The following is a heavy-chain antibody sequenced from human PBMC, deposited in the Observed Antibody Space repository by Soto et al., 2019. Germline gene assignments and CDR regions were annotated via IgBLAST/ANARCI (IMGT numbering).Heavy chain of an antibody. V-gene: IGHV4-59*01. J-gene: IGHJ5*02. D-gene: IGHD3-3*01. CDR3: ARAEGGYAFWSGYPRFDP. Sequence: QVQLQESGPGLVKPSETLSLTCTVSGGSISSYYWSWIRQPPGKGLEWIGYIYYSGSTNYNPSLSSRGTISVDTSKNQFSLKLSSVTAADTAVYYCARAEGGYAFWSGYPRFDPWGQGTLVTVSS. CDR1: GGSISSYY. CDR2: IYYSGST.